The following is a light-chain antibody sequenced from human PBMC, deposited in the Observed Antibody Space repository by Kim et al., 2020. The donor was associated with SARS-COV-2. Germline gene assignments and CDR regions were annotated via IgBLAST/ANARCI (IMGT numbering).Light chain of an antibody. CDR2: GAS. CDR3: QQYNDWPPYT. J-gene: IGKJ2*01. CDR1: QSVRSN. Sequence: VSPGERATLSCRASQSVRSNLAWYQQKPGQAPRLLIYGASTRATGIPARFSGSGSGTDFTLTISSLQSEDFAVYYCQQYNDWPPYTFGQGTKLEIK. V-gene: IGKV3-15*01.